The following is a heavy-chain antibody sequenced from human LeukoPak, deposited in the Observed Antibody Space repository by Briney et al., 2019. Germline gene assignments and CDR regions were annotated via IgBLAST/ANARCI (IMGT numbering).Heavy chain of an antibody. CDR3: ARGRPWFDP. J-gene: IGHJ5*02. CDR1: GGSFSGYY. D-gene: IGHD6-6*01. CDR2: INHSGST. V-gene: IGHV4-34*01. Sequence: SETLSLTCAVYGGSFSGYYWSWIRQPPGKGLEWIGEINHSGSTNYNPSLKSRVTISVDTSKNQFSLKLSSVTAADTAVYHCARGRPWFDPWGQGTLVTVSS.